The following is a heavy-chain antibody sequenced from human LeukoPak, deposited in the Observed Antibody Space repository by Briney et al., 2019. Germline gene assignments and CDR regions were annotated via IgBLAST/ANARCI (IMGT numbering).Heavy chain of an antibody. D-gene: IGHD6-13*01. CDR3: ATGPAIAAAAGTFDY. J-gene: IGHJ4*02. Sequence: GASVKVSCNVSGYPLTELSTHWVRHVPGKGLEWVGGFDPEDDEAVYPQKFQGRVTVTEDTSTDTAYMELSSLRSDDTAMYYCATGPAIAAAAGTFDYWGQGTLVTVSS. CDR2: FDPEDDEA. V-gene: IGHV1-24*01. CDR1: GYPLTELS.